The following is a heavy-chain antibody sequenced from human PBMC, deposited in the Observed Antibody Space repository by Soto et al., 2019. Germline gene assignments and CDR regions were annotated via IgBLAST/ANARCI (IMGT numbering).Heavy chain of an antibody. V-gene: IGHV6-1*01. D-gene: IGHD5-12*01. CDR1: GDSVSSNSAA. J-gene: IGHJ6*02. CDR2: TYYRSKWYN. Sequence: PSPTLSLTCAISGDSVSSNSAAWNWIRQSPSRGLEWLGRTYYRSKWYNDYAVSVKSRITINPDTSKNQFSLQLNSVTPEDTAVYYCASSFSLATINPPSYYYGMDVWGQGTTVTVSS. CDR3: ASSFSLATINPPSYYYGMDV.